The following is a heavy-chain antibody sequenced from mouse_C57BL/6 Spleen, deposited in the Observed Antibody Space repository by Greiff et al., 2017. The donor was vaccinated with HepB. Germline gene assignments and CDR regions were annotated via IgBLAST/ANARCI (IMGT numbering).Heavy chain of an antibody. J-gene: IGHJ2*01. CDR3: SLLHPG. V-gene: IGHV14-2*01. D-gene: IGHD1-1*01. Sequence: VQLQQSGAELVKPGASVKLSCTASGFNFTDYYMHWVKQRTEQGLEWIGRIDPEDGETNYAPNFKGKATLTADTSSNTAYLQLSSLTSEDTAVYYCSLLHPGWGQGTTLTVSS. CDR1: GFNFTDYY. CDR2: IDPEDGET.